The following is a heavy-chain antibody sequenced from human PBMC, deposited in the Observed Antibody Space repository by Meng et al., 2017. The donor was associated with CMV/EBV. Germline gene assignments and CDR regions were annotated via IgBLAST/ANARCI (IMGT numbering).Heavy chain of an antibody. D-gene: IGHD1-26*01. V-gene: IGHV3-21*01. CDR1: GFTFSSYS. J-gene: IGHJ3*02. CDR2: ISSSSSYI. Sequence: GESLKISCAASGFTFSSYSMNWVRQAPGKGLEWVSSISSSSSYIYYADSVKGRFTISRDNAKNSLYLQMNSLRAEDTAVYYCARDIRVGWELRINAFDIWGQGTMVTVSS. CDR3: ARDIRVGWELRINAFDI.